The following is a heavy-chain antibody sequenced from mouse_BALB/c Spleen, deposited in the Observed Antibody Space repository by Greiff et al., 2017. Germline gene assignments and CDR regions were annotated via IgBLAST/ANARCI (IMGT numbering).Heavy chain of an antibody. CDR2: INPSNGGT. CDR1: GYTFTSYY. J-gene: IGHJ4*01. V-gene: IGHV1S81*02. Sequence: QVQLQQPGAELVKPGASVKLSCKASGYTFTSYYMYWVKQRPGQGLEWIGGINPSNGGTNFNEKFKSKATLTVDKSSSTAYMQLSSLTSEDSAVYYCTRGRVRGPYAMDYWGQGTSVTVSS. CDR3: TRGRVRGPYAMDY.